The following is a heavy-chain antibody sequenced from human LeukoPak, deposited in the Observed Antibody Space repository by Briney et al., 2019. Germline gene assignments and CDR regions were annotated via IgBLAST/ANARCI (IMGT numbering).Heavy chain of an antibody. J-gene: IGHJ4*02. CDR2: INPNSGGT. V-gene: IGHV1-2*02. D-gene: IGHD3-10*01. Sequence: ASVKVSCKASGYTFTAYYIHWVRQAPGQGLEWMGWINPNSGGTNYAQKFQGRVTMTRDTSISTAYMELSRLRSDDTALYYCARTKEGVTMVRGEMDYWGQGTLVTVSP. CDR1: GYTFTAYY. CDR3: ARTKEGVTMVRGEMDY.